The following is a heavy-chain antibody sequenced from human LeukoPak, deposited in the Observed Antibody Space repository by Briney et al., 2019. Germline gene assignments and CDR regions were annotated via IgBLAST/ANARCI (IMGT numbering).Heavy chain of an antibody. CDR2: INHSGST. V-gene: IGHV4-34*01. D-gene: IGHD2-2*01. CDR3: ARGVSGPQRGYFDY. CDR1: GGSCSGYY. J-gene: IGHJ4*02. Sequence: SETLSLTCAVYGGSCSGYYWSWIRQPPGKGLEWIGEINHSGSTNYNPSLKSRVTISVDTSKNQFSLKLSSVTAADTAVYYCARGVSGPQRGYFDYWGQGTLVTVSS.